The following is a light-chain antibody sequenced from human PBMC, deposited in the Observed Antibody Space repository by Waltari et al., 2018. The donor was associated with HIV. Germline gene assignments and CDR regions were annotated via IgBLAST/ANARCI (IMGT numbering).Light chain of an antibody. CDR1: QGISNF. CDR2: SAS. J-gene: IGKJ2*01. V-gene: IGKV1-27*01. CDR3: QNYNGVPRA. Sequence: DIRMTQSPSSLSASVGDRVTITCRASQGISNFLAWYQQKPGKVPKLLIYSASTLQSGVPSRFSGSGSGTDFTLTISSLQPEDVATYYRQNYNGVPRAFGQGTKLEIK.